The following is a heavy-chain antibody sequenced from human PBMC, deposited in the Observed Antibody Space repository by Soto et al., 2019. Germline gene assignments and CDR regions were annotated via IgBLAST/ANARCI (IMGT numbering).Heavy chain of an antibody. J-gene: IGHJ5*02. Sequence: TLSLTCTVSGDSITSNSYFWAWIRQPPGKGLEWIGSIYYSGNAYYNPSLKSRVTIFVDTSKNQFSLKLTSVTAADTALYYCARDYFDSSDYTTNWFDPWGQGTLVTVSS. V-gene: IGHV4-39*01. CDR3: ARDYFDSSDYTTNWFDP. CDR1: GDSITSNSYF. CDR2: IYYSGNA. D-gene: IGHD3-22*01.